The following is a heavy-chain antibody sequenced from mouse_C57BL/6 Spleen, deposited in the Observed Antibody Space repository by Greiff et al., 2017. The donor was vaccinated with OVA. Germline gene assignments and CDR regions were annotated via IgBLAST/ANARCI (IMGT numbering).Heavy chain of an antibody. Sequence: EVKLMESGGGLVQPGGSLSLSCAASGFTFTDYYMSWVRQPPGKALEWLGFIRNKANGYTTEYSASVKGRFTISRDTSQSILYLQMNALRAEDSATYYCASSNYYGSLFDYWGQGTTLTVSS. CDR3: ASSNYYGSLFDY. CDR2: IRNKANGYTT. V-gene: IGHV7-3*01. CDR1: GFTFTDYY. D-gene: IGHD1-1*01. J-gene: IGHJ2*01.